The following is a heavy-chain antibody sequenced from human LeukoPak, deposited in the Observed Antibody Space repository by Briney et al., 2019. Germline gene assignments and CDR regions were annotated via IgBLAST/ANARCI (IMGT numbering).Heavy chain of an antibody. CDR3: ARERGYCSSTSCSYYYMDV. D-gene: IGHD2-2*01. CDR2: ISYLGST. V-gene: IGHV4-39*07. J-gene: IGHJ6*03. CDR1: GGSINGGSYY. Sequence: SETLSLTCTVSGGSINGGSYYWGWIRQPPGKGLEWIGSISYLGSTYYNPSLKSRVTISGDTSKNHFSLKLSSVTAADTAVYYCARERGYCSSTSCSYYYMDVWGEGTTVTVSS.